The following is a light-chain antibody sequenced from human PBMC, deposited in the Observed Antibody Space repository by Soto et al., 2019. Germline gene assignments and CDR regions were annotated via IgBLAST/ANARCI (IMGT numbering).Light chain of an antibody. J-gene: IGLJ2*01. Sequence: QSVLTQPPSVSAAPGQKVTIYCSGSSSNIGSNFVSWYQQLPGKAPKLLIYEDNKRPSGIPDRFSGSKSGTSATLGITGLQTGDEADYYCGTWDSSLSAVFGGGTKLTVL. CDR3: GTWDSSLSAV. CDR2: EDN. V-gene: IGLV1-51*01. CDR1: SSNIGSNF.